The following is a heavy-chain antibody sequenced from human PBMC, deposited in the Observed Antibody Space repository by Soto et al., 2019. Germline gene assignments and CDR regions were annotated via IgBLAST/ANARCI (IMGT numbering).Heavy chain of an antibody. CDR1: GYDFTWYG. V-gene: IGHV1-18*01. J-gene: IGHJ4*02. Sequence: ASVKVSCKTSGYDFTWYGISWVRQAPGQGLEWIGWISVYNGNTKYAQKFQGRVTMTTDTSASTAYMELSSLRSEDTALYYCARAVAVPADFDYWGQGTLVTVSS. CDR2: ISVYNGNT. D-gene: IGHD6-19*01. CDR3: ARAVAVPADFDY.